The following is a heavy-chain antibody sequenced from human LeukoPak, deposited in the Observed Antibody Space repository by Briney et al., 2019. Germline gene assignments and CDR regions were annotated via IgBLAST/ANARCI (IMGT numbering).Heavy chain of an antibody. CDR3: ARGGYCSSTSCYRDYYYGMDV. CDR1: GFTFSSYD. D-gene: IGHD2-2*01. J-gene: IGHJ6*02. V-gene: IGHV3-13*01. Sequence: GGSLRLSCAASGFTFSSYDMHWVRHATGKGLEGVSAIGTSGDTYYPGSVKGRFTISRENAKNSLYLQMNSLRAGDTAVYYCARGGYCSSTSCYRDYYYGMDVWGQGTTVTVSS. CDR2: IGTSGDT.